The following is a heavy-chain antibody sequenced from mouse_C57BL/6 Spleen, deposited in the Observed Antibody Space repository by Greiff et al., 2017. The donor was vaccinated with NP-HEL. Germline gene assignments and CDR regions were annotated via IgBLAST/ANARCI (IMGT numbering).Heavy chain of an antibody. V-gene: IGHV1-4*01. CDR2: INPSSGYT. D-gene: IGHD4-1*02. J-gene: IGHJ4*01. CDR3: AAQLGKDAMDY. CDR1: GYTFTSYT. Sequence: QVQLKESGAELARPGASVKMSCKASGYTFTSYTMHWVKQRPGQGLEWIGYINPSSGYTKYNQKFKDKATLTADKSSSTAYMQLSSLTSEDSAVYYCAAQLGKDAMDYWGQGTSVTVSS.